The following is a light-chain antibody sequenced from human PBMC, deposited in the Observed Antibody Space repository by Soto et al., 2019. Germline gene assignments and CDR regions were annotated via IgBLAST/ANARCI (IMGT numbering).Light chain of an antibody. Sequence: QSVLTQSPSASGTPGESVTIYCSGRHSNIGTNYVYWYQQFPATDPKLLLYRNDQRPSGVPDRLSGSKYGTSASLAIGGLRSEDEADYYCATWDDKLRGQVFGGGTAVTV. V-gene: IGLV1-47*01. CDR1: HSNIGTNY. CDR3: ATWDDKLRGQV. CDR2: RND. J-gene: IGLJ2*01.